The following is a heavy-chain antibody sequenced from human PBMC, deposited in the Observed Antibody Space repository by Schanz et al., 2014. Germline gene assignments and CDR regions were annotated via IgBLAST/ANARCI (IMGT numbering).Heavy chain of an antibody. CDR2: IGGSGDST. V-gene: IGHV3-23*04. Sequence: EVQLVESGGGLVQPGGSLRLSCAASGFTFSSYCINWVRQAPGKGLEWVSGIGGSGDSTHYADSVKGRFIISRDNAKNSLYLQMNSLRAEDTAVYYCARPSDSSWYMDVWGKGTTVTVSS. CDR3: ARPSDSSWYMDV. CDR1: GFTFSSYC. J-gene: IGHJ6*03. D-gene: IGHD2-21*02.